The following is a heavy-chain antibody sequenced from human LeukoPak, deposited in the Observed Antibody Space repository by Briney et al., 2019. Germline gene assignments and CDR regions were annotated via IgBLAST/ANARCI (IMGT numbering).Heavy chain of an antibody. J-gene: IGHJ6*02. V-gene: IGHV1-3*01. CDR2: INAGNGNT. Sequence: ASVKVSCKASGGTFSSYAISWVRQAPGQRLEWMGWINAGNGNTKYSQKFQGRVTITRDTSASTAYMELSSLRSEDTAVYYCASSSYSDYYYYGMDVWGQGTTVTVSS. CDR1: GGTFSSYA. D-gene: IGHD1-26*01. CDR3: ASSSYSDYYYYGMDV.